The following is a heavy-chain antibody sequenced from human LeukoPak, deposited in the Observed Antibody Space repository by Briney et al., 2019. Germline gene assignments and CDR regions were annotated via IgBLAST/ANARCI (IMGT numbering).Heavy chain of an antibody. V-gene: IGHV4-59*01. CDR3: ARGIAAYHDAFDI. D-gene: IGHD2-15*01. CDR2: IYYSGST. CDR1: GGSISSYY. Sequence: PSETLSLTCTVSGGSISSYYWSWIRQPPGKGLEWIGHIYYSGSTNYNPSLKSRVTISVDTSKNQFSLKLSSVTAADTAVYYCARGIAAYHDAFDIWGQGTMVTVSS. J-gene: IGHJ3*02.